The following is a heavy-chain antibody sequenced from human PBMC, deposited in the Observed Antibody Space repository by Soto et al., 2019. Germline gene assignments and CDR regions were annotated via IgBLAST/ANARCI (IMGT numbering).Heavy chain of an antibody. CDR2: IYATGTT. CDR3: VRDGTKTLRDWFDP. J-gene: IGHJ5*02. Sequence: SETLSLTYTVSGASISGFYWSWIRKSAGKGLEWIGRIYATGTTDYNPSLKSRVMMSVDTSKKQFSLKLRSVTAADTAVYYCVRDGTKTLRDWFDPWGQGISVTVSS. V-gene: IGHV4-4*07. CDR1: GASISGFY. D-gene: IGHD1-1*01.